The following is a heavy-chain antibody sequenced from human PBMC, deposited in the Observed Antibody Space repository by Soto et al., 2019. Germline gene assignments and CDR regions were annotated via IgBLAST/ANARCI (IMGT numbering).Heavy chain of an antibody. D-gene: IGHD3-16*02. CDR2: ISGYNGNT. Sequence: ASVKVSCKASGYNFTTYDITWVRQAPGQGLEWMGWISGYNGNTKYAQNFQGRVTLSRETSTTTAHMELRNLRSDDTAVYFCAREDYRNFFGLDPWGQGSPVTVSP. CDR1: GYNFTTYD. CDR3: AREDYRNFFGLDP. V-gene: IGHV1-18*01. J-gene: IGHJ5*02.